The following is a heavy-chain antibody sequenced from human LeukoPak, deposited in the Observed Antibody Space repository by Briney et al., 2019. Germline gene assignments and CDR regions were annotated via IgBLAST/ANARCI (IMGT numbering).Heavy chain of an antibody. Sequence: GGSLRLSCAASGFTFSSYWMSWVRQAPGKGLEWVANIKQDGSEKYYVDSVKGRFTISRDNAKNSLYLQMNSLRAADTAVYYCARRRYYYASGPYRRGRYFDYWGQGTLVTVSS. D-gene: IGHD3-10*01. V-gene: IGHV3-7*01. J-gene: IGHJ4*02. CDR1: GFTFSSYW. CDR2: IKQDGSEK. CDR3: ARRRYYYASGPYRRGRYFDY.